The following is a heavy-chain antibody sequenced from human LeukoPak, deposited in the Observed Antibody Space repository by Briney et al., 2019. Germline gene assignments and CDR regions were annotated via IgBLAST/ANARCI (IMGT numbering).Heavy chain of an antibody. CDR2: IRYDGSNK. V-gene: IGHV3-30*02. D-gene: IGHD1-1*01. CDR1: GFTFSSYG. Sequence: GGSLRLSCAASGFTFSSYGMHWVRQTPGKGLEWVAFIRYDGSNKYYADSVKGRFTISRDNSKNTLYLQMNSLRAEDTAVYYCAKGLGWSWNDAGGVTWGQGTMVTVSS. CDR3: AKGLGWSWNDAGGVT. J-gene: IGHJ3*01.